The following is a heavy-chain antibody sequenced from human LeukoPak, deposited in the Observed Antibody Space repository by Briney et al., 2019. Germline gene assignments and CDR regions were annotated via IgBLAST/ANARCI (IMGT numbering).Heavy chain of an antibody. V-gene: IGHV3-11*04. Sequence: GGSLRLSCAASGFTFSDYYMSWIRQAPGRGLEWISFISSGSSTIYYRDSVKGRFTISRDNAKNSVFLQMNSLRAEDTAVYYCAVSFDYWGQGTLVTVSS. J-gene: IGHJ4*02. D-gene: IGHD5/OR15-5a*01. CDR3: AVSFDY. CDR1: GFTFSDYY. CDR2: ISSGSSTI.